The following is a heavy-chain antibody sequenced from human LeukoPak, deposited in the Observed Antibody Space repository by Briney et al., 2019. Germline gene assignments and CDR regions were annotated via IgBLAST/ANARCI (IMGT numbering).Heavy chain of an antibody. D-gene: IGHD3-22*01. CDR3: TTEGSGYYFHY. Sequence: AGGSLRLSCAASGFTFSNAWMSWVRQAPGKGLEWVGRIKSKTDGGTTDYAAPVKGRFTISRDDSKITLYLQMSSLKTEDTAVYYCTTEGSGYYFHYWGQGTLVTVSS. V-gene: IGHV3-15*01. CDR1: GFTFSNAW. CDR2: IKSKTDGGTT. J-gene: IGHJ4*02.